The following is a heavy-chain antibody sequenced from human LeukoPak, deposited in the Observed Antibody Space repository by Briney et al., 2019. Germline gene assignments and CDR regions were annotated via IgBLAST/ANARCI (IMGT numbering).Heavy chain of an antibody. Sequence: SETLSLTCTVSGGSISSYYWSWIRQPPGKGLEWIGYIYYSGSTNYNPSLKSRVTISVDTSKNQFSLKLSSVTAADTAVYYCARLMALPYHYYGMDVWGQGTTVTVSS. CDR3: ARLMALPYHYYGMDV. V-gene: IGHV4-59*01. CDR2: IYYSGST. CDR1: GGSISSYY. D-gene: IGHD5-24*01. J-gene: IGHJ6*02.